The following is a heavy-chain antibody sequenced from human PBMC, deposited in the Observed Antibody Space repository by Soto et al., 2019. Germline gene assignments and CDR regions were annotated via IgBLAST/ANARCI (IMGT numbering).Heavy chain of an antibody. CDR3: ARTNWGYWYFDL. CDR2: IYYSGSS. CDR1: GGSVSSGTYY. Sequence: QAQLQESGPGLVKPSETLSLTCTVSGGSVSSGTYYWSWIRQPPGKGLEWIGYIYYSGSSNYNPPLKSRVTVSLDTSKHQFSLKLSSVTAADTAVYYCARTNWGYWYFDLWGRGTLVTVSS. D-gene: IGHD7-27*01. J-gene: IGHJ2*01. V-gene: IGHV4-61*01.